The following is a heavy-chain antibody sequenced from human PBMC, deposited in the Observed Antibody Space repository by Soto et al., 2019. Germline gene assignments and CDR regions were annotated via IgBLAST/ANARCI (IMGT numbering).Heavy chain of an antibody. CDR3: ARDSGSARSPEYYFDY. Sequence: QVQLVDSGGGVVQPGRSLRLSCAASGFTFSSYGMHWDRQAPGKGLEWVAVISYDGSNKYYADSVKGRFTISRDNSKNTLYLQMNSLRAEDTAVYYCARDSGSARSPEYYFDYWGQGNLVTVSS. J-gene: IGHJ4*02. CDR1: GFTFSSYG. CDR2: ISYDGSNK. V-gene: IGHV3-30*03. D-gene: IGHD1-26*01.